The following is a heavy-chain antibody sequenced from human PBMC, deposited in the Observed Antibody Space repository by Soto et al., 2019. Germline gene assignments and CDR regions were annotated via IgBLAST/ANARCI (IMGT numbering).Heavy chain of an antibody. J-gene: IGHJ4*02. V-gene: IGHV3-49*03. Sequence: GGSLRLSCTASGFTFGDYAMSWFRQAPGKGLEWVGFIRSKAYGGTTEYAASVKGRFTISRDDSKSIAYLQMNTLKTEDTAVYYCATEAYYDILTGYYISFPYYFDYWGQGTLVTVSS. D-gene: IGHD3-9*01. CDR1: GFTFGDYA. CDR3: ATEAYYDILTGYYISFPYYFDY. CDR2: IRSKAYGGTT.